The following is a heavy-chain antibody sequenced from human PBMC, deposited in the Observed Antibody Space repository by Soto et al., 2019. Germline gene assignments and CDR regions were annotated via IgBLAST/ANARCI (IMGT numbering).Heavy chain of an antibody. Sequence: GESLKISCAASGFTFSSYGMHWVRQAPGKGLEWVAVISYDGSNKYYADSVKGRFTISRDNSKNTLYLQMNSLRAEDTAVYSCAKDWWYSSSWFFDYWGQGALVTVSS. CDR3: AKDWWYSSSWFFDY. J-gene: IGHJ4*02. CDR2: ISYDGSNK. V-gene: IGHV3-30*18. CDR1: GFTFSSYG. D-gene: IGHD6-13*01.